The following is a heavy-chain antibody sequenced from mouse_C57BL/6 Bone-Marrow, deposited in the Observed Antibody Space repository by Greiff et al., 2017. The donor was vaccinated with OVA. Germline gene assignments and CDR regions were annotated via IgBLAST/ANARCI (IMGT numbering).Heavy chain of an antibody. Sequence: EVNVVESGGGLVQPGESLKLSCESNEYEFPSHDMYWVRKTPEKRLELVAAINSDGGSPYYTDTMERRFIISRDNTKKTLYLQMSSLRSEDTALYYCARQGYSNYEIAYWGQGTLVTVSA. D-gene: IGHD2-5*01. CDR1: EYEFPSHD. CDR3: ARQGYSNYEIAY. CDR2: INSDGGSP. J-gene: IGHJ3*01. V-gene: IGHV5-2*01.